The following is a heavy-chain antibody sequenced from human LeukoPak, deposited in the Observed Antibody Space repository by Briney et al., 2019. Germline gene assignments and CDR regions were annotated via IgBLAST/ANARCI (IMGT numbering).Heavy chain of an antibody. J-gene: IGHJ6*02. D-gene: IGHD3-3*01. CDR3: ARGPTSIFLHDGMDV. V-gene: IGHV3-30-3*01. CDR2: ISYDGSNK. CDR1: GFTFSSYT. Sequence: GGSLRLSCAASGFTFSSYTMNWVRQAPGKGLEWVAVISYDGSNKYYADSVKGRFTISRDNSKNTLYLQMNSLRAEDTAVYYCARGPTSIFLHDGMDVWGQGTTVTVSS.